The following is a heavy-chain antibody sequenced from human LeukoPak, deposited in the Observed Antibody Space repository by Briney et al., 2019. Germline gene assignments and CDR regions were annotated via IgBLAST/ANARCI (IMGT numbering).Heavy chain of an antibody. D-gene: IGHD6-13*01. Sequence: SETLSLTCTVSGVSISGYFWGWIRQPAGKGLEWIGRLETNGDTNYSPSLKGRVTMSVDRSKNQFSLNLNSVTAADTAVYYCARGGSPSEPLFDYWGQGTLVTVSS. CDR3: ARGGSPSEPLFDY. CDR2: LETNGDT. V-gene: IGHV4-4*07. J-gene: IGHJ4*02. CDR1: GVSISGYF.